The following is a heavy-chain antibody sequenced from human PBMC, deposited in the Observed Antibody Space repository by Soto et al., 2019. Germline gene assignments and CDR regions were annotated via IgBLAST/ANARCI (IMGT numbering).Heavy chain of an antibody. V-gene: IGHV4-39*01. CDR1: GGSISSGPYS. D-gene: IGHD6-13*01. J-gene: IGHJ5*02. CDR3: ARHQSHSSSYVDP. Sequence: PSETLSLTCSVSGGSISSGPYSWGWIRQPPGKGLEWIGSIYYSGSTYYNPSLKSRVTISVDTSKNQFSLKLSSVTAADTAVYYCARHQSHSSSYVDPWGQGTLVTVSS. CDR2: IYYSGST.